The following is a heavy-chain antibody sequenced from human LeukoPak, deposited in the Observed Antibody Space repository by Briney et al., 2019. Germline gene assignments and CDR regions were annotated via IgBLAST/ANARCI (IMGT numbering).Heavy chain of an antibody. D-gene: IGHD3-10*01. CDR2: INHSGST. Sequence: SETLSLICAVYGGSFSGYYWSWIRQPPGKGLEWIGEINHSGSTNYNPSLKSRVTISVDTSKNQFSLKLSSVTAADTAVYYCASEVLWFGELVDYWGQGTLATVSS. V-gene: IGHV4-34*01. CDR1: GGSFSGYY. CDR3: ASEVLWFGELVDY. J-gene: IGHJ4*02.